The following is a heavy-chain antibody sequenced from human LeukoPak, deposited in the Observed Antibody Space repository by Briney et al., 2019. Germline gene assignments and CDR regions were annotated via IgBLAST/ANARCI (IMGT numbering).Heavy chain of an antibody. CDR1: GGTFGSYT. CDR3: ARAGETADFDY. CDR2: IIPILGIA. J-gene: IGHJ4*02. V-gene: IGHV1-69*02. D-gene: IGHD3-10*01. Sequence: GASVKVSCKASGGTFGSYTISWVRQAPGQGLEWMGRIIPILGIANYAQKFQGRVTITADKSTSTAYMVLSSLRSEDTAVYYCARAGETADFDYWGQGTLVTVSS.